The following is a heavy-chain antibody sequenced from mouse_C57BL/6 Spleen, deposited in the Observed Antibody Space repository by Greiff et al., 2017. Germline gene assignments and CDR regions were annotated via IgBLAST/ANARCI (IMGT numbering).Heavy chain of an antibody. V-gene: IGHV5-4*01. J-gene: IGHJ4*01. Sequence: DVKLVESGGGLVKPGGSLKLSCAASGFTFSSYAMSWVRQTPEKRLEWVATISDGGSYTYYPDNVKGRFTISRDNAKKNLYLQMSHLKSEDTAMYYCARDDDPPMDYWGQGTSVTVSS. D-gene: IGHD2-3*01. CDR1: GFTFSSYA. CDR3: ARDDDPPMDY. CDR2: ISDGGSYT.